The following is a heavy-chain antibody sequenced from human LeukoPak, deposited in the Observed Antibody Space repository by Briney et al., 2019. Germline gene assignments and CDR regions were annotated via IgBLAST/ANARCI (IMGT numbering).Heavy chain of an antibody. CDR2: IYYSGST. CDR3: ARLYGDYIGSVIDY. Sequence: PSEALSLTCTVSGGSISSSSYYWGWIRQPPGKGLEWIGSIYYSGSTYYNPSLKSRVTISVDTSKNQFSLKLSSVTAADTAVYYCARLYGDYIGSVIDYWGQGTLVTVSS. V-gene: IGHV4-39*07. D-gene: IGHD4-17*01. CDR1: GGSISSSSYY. J-gene: IGHJ4*02.